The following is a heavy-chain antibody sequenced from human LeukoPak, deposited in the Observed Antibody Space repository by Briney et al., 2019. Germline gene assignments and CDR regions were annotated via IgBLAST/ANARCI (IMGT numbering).Heavy chain of an antibody. Sequence: GGSLRLFCVVSGLTFTSTSMAWVRQAPGKGLEWVASISSSSEYIFQKDSLKGRFTISRDNAKNSVFLDLNNVTADDTAVYYCAGGRGKRITMFRVFDYRGQGTQVIVSS. D-gene: IGHD3-10*01. V-gene: IGHV3-21*01. J-gene: IGHJ4*02. CDR3: AGGRGKRITMFRVFDY. CDR1: GLTFTSTS. CDR2: ISSSSEYI.